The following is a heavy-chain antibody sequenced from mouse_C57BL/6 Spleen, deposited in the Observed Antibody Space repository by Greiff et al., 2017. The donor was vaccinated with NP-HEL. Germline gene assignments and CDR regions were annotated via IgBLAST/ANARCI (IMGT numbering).Heavy chain of an antibody. CDR2: ISDGGSYT. D-gene: IGHD1-1*01. CDR1: GFTFSSYA. Sequence: EVQLVESGGGLVKPGGSLKLSCAASGFTFSSYAMSWVRQTPEKRLEWVATISDGGSYTYYPDNVKGRFTISRGNAKNNLYLQMSHLKSEDTAMYYCARKYYYGSSYVRRYFDYWGQGTTLTVSS. J-gene: IGHJ2*01. V-gene: IGHV5-4*01. CDR3: ARKYYYGSSYVRRYFDY.